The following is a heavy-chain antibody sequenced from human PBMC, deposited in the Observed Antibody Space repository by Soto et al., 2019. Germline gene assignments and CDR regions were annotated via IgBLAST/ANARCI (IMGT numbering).Heavy chain of an antibody. CDR1: GGSISSGDYY. CDR2: IYYSGST. V-gene: IGHV4-30-4*01. Sequence: PSETLSLTCTVSGGSISSGDYYWSWIRQPPGKGLEWIGYIYYSGSTYYNPSLKSRVTISVDTSKNQFSLKLSSVTAADTAVYYCARGKHSPNWFDPWGQGTLVTGSS. J-gene: IGHJ5*02. D-gene: IGHD5-18*01. CDR3: ARGKHSPNWFDP.